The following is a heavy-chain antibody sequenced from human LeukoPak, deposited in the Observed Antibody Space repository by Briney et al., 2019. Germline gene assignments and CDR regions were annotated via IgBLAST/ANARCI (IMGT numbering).Heavy chain of an antibody. CDR3: ARGMVVGGFTFDI. CDR1: GGTFSSYA. V-gene: IGHV1-69*05. J-gene: IGHJ3*02. Sequence: ASVKVSCKASGGTFSSYAISWVRQAPGQGLEWMGGITPIFGTANYAQKFQGRVTITTDESTSTAYMELSSLRSEDTAVYYCARGMVVGGFTFDIWGQGTMVTVSS. D-gene: IGHD3-22*01. CDR2: ITPIFGTA.